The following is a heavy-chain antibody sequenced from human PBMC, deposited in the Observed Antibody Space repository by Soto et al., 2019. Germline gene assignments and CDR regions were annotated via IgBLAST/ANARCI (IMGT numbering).Heavy chain of an antibody. CDR1: GFTFSSYA. CDR2: ISYDGSNK. CDR3: ARDHLRLGELYCFDY. Sequence: GGSLRLSCAASGFTFSSYAMHWVRQAPGKGLEWVAVISYDGSNKYYADSVKGRFTISRDNSKNTLYLQMNSLRAEDTAVYYCARDHLRLGELYCFDYWGQGTLVTVSS. V-gene: IGHV3-30-3*01. J-gene: IGHJ4*02. D-gene: IGHD3-16*01.